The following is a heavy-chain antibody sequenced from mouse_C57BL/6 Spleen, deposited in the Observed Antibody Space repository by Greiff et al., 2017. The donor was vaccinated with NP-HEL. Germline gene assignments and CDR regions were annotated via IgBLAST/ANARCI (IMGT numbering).Heavy chain of an antibody. J-gene: IGHJ3*01. D-gene: IGHD1-1*01. CDR1: GFTFTDYY. CDR2: IRNKANGYTT. V-gene: IGHV7-3*01. CDR3: ARDRGTTVEGFAY. Sequence: EVKLMESGGGLVQPGGSLSLSCAASGFTFTDYYMSWVRQPPGKALEWLGFIRNKANGYTTEYSASVKGRFTISRDNSQSILYLQMNALRAEDSATYYCARDRGTTVEGFAYWGQGTLVTVSA.